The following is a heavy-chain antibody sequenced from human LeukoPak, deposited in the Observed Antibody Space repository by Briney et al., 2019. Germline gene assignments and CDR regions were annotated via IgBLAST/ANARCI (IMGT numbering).Heavy chain of an antibody. CDR2: ISPIFGTA. CDR3: ARAVTARQQLVLAYYFDY. CDR1: GGTFSSYA. Sequence: SVKVSCKASGGTFSSYAISWVRQAPGQGLEWMGGISPIFGTANYAQKFQGRVTITADESTGTAYMELSSLRSEDTAVYYCARAVTARQQLVLAYYFDYWGQGTLATVSA. D-gene: IGHD6-13*01. J-gene: IGHJ4*02. V-gene: IGHV1-69*13.